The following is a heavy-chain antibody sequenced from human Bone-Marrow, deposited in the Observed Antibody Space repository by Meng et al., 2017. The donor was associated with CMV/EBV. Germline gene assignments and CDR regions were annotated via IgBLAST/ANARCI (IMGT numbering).Heavy chain of an antibody. J-gene: IGHJ6*02. V-gene: IGHV3-30*02. CDR3: AKDIGSSYYYYYGMDV. CDR1: GFTFSRYG. Sequence: GGSLRLSCAASGFTFSRYGMDWVRQGPGKGLEWVTFIENDGSNKYYADSVKGRFTISRDNSKNTLYLQMNSLRAEDTAVYYCAKDIGSSYYYYYGMDVWGQGTTVTVSS. CDR2: IENDGSNK. D-gene: IGHD6-6*01.